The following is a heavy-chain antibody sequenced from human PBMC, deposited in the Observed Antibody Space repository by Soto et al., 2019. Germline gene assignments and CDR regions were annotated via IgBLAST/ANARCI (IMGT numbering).Heavy chain of an antibody. Sequence: SVKVSCKASGGTFSSYAISWVRQAPGQGLEWMGGIIPIFGTANYAQKFQDRVTITADESTSTAYMELSSLRSEDTAVYYCARGEFGSHYYDSSGYYPFDYWGQGTLVTVSS. CDR1: GGTFSSYA. CDR3: ARGEFGSHYYDSSGYYPFDY. D-gene: IGHD3-22*01. CDR2: IIPIFGTA. J-gene: IGHJ4*02. V-gene: IGHV1-69*13.